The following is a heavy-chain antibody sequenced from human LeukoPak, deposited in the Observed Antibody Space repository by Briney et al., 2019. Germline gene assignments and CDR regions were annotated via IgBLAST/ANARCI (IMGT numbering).Heavy chain of an antibody. Sequence: ASVTVSFTASAYTFTTYDINWVRQATGQGHEWMGWMNPNSGNTGYAQKFQGKVTITRNTSISTDYMELSSLRSEDTAVYYCARGGKNCSAGSCYRWFDPWGQGTLVTVSS. CDR2: MNPNSGNT. CDR3: ARGGKNCSAGSCYRWFDP. V-gene: IGHV1-8*03. CDR1: AYTFTTYD. J-gene: IGHJ5*02. D-gene: IGHD2-15*01.